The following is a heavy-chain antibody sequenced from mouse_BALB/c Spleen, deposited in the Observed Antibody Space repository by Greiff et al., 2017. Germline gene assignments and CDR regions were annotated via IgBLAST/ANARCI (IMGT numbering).Heavy chain of an antibody. Sequence: DVKLQESGPSLVKPSQTLSLTCSVTGDSITSGYWNWIRKFPGNKLEHMGYISYSGSTYYNPSLKSRISITRDTSKNQYYLQLNSVTTEDTATYYCASSYYYGSSYHAMDYWGQGTSVTVSS. D-gene: IGHD1-1*01. CDR2: ISYSGST. CDR3: ASSYYYGSSYHAMDY. V-gene: IGHV3-8*02. CDR1: GDSITSGY. J-gene: IGHJ4*01.